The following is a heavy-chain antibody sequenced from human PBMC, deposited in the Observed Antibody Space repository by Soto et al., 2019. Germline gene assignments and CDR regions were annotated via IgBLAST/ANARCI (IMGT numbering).Heavy chain of an antibody. Sequence: GGSLRLSCAASGFTFSSYAMSWVRQAPGKGLEWVSAISGSGGSTYYADSVKGRFTISRDNSKNTLYLQMNSLRAEDTAVYYCAKDRGIAVAGTIFAEYFQHWGQGTLVTVSS. CDR2: ISGSGGST. J-gene: IGHJ1*01. V-gene: IGHV3-23*01. CDR1: GFTFSSYA. D-gene: IGHD6-19*01. CDR3: AKDRGIAVAGTIFAEYFQH.